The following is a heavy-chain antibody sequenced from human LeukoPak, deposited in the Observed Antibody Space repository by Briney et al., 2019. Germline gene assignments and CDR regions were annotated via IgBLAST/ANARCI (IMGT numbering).Heavy chain of an antibody. V-gene: IGHV5-51*01. CDR3: ARDRLLCGCKCLFVY. CDR2: IYPGDSDT. D-gene: IGHD2-21*01. J-gene: IGHJ4*02. CDR1: GYSFASYW. Sequence: GESLKISCKGSGYSFASYWIAWVRQMPGKGLEWMGIIYPGDSDTRYSPSFQSQVTISADKSISTAYLQWSSMKASGTALYYCARDRLLCGCKCLFVYWGQGTLVTVSS.